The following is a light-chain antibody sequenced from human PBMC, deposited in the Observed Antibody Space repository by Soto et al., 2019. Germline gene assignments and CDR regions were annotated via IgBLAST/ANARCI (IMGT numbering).Light chain of an antibody. CDR3: HQYYSTPWT. J-gene: IGKJ1*01. CDR1: QSVLYRSNNNNY. CDR2: WAT. Sequence: DIVMTQSPDSLAVSLGERATLNCKSSQSVLYRSNNNNYLAWYQQKPGQPPKLLIYWATTRESGVPDRFSGRGSGTDFTLTITSLQAEDVAVYFCHQYYSTPWTFGQGTKVEIK. V-gene: IGKV4-1*01.